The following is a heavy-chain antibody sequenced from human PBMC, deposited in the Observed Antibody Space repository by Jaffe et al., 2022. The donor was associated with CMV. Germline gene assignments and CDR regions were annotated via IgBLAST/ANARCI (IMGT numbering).Heavy chain of an antibody. D-gene: IGHD2-2*01. CDR2: INPSGGST. V-gene: IGHV1-46*01. CDR1: GYTFTSYY. CDR3: ARDPAGIVVVPAAPLDY. J-gene: IGHJ4*02. Sequence: QVQLVQSGAEVKKPGASVKVSCKASGYTFTSYYMHWVRQAPGQGLEWMGIINPSGGSTSYAQKFQGRVTMTRDTSTSTVYMELSSLRSEDTAVYYCARDPAGIVVVPAAPLDYWGQGTLVTVSS.